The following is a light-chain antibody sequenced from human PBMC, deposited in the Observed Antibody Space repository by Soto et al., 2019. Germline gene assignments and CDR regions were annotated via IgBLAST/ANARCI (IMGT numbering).Light chain of an antibody. CDR3: QQYNNWPLT. CDR1: QSVSSN. J-gene: IGKJ4*01. V-gene: IGKV3-15*01. Sequence: EIVMTHSPATLSVSPGEGATLSCSASQSVSSNLAWYQQRPGQAPRLLIYGASTRATGIPARFSGSASGTEFTLTISSLQSEDFGVYYCQQYNNWPLTFGGGTKVDIK. CDR2: GAS.